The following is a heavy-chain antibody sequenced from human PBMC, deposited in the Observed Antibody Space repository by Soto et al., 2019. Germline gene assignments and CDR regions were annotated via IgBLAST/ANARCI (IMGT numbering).Heavy chain of an antibody. CDR2: IYHTGNT. D-gene: IGHD5-12*01. J-gene: IGHJ4*02. Sequence: SETLSLTCTVSGASVSSRAYSWSWVRQTPGEGLEWIGYIYHTGNTNYSPSLKSRLAISVDTSRNQFSLKLTSVTAADTAVYYCARVGGYSGYGQFDFWGQGTLVTVSS. V-gene: IGHV4-61*08. CDR3: ARVGGYSGYGQFDF. CDR1: GASVSSRAYS.